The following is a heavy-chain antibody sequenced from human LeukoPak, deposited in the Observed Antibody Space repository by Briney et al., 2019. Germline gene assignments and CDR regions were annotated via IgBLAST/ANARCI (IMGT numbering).Heavy chain of an antibody. CDR1: GYTFTSYG. J-gene: IGHJ6*03. Sequence: ASVKVPCKASGYTFTSYGISWVRQAPGQGLEWMGWISAYNGNTNYAQKLQGRVTMPTDTSTSTAYMELRSLRSDDTAVYYCARDCTSTSCPYYYYYYMDVWGKGTTVTVSS. V-gene: IGHV1-18*01. D-gene: IGHD2-2*01. CDR3: ARDCTSTSCPYYYYYYMDV. CDR2: ISAYNGNT.